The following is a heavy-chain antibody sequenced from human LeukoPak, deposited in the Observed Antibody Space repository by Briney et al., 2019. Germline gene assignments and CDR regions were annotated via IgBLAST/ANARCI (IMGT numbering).Heavy chain of an antibody. CDR1: GGSISSSSYY. D-gene: IGHD3-22*01. CDR3: ARDYYDSSGYYSWVDAFDI. J-gene: IGHJ3*02. V-gene: IGHV4-39*07. Sequence: PSETLSLTCTVSGGSISSSSYYWGWIRQPPGKGLEWIGRIYYSGSTYYNPSLKSRFTISVDTPKNQFSLKLSSLTAADTAVYYCARDYYDSSGYYSWVDAFDIWGQGTMVTVSS. CDR2: IYYSGST.